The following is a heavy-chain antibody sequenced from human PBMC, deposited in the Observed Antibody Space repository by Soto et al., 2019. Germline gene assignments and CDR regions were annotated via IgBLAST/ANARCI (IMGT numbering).Heavy chain of an antibody. J-gene: IGHJ2*01. CDR3: ARPLWRDDYNWGYFDL. Sequence: GGSLRLSCAASGFTFSTYGMHWVRQAPGMGLEWVAVISYDGGDTHYTDSVKGRFTVSRDNAKNSLYLQMNSLRTEDTAVYYCARPLWRDDYNWGYFDLWGRGTLVTVS. CDR1: GFTFSTYG. V-gene: IGHV3-30*03. CDR2: ISYDGGDT. D-gene: IGHD4-4*01.